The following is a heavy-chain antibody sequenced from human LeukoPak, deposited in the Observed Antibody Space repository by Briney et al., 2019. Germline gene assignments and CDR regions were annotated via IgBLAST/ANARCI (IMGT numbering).Heavy chain of an antibody. V-gene: IGHV3-48*04. CDR1: GFSFSNYR. CDR2: ISSGGTIM. CDR3: ARDMGSSGDY. Sequence: GGSLRLSCAASGFSFSNYRMDWVRRAPGKGLEWVSYISSGGTIMTYADSVKGRFTISRDNAKNSLYLQMNSLRAEDTAVYYCARDMGSSGDYWGQGTLVTVSS. D-gene: IGHD1-26*01. J-gene: IGHJ4*02.